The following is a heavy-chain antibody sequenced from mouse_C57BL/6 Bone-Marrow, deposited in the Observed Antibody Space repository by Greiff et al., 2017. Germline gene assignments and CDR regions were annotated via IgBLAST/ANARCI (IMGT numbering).Heavy chain of an antibody. J-gene: IGHJ2*01. D-gene: IGHD2-3*01. CDR3: VADGPYFDY. V-gene: IGHV1-78*01. CDR1: GYTFTDHT. Sequence: VQVVESDAELVKPGASVKISCKVSGYTFTDHTIHWMKQRPEQGLEWIGYIYPRDGSTKYNEKFKGKATLTADKSSSTAYMQLNSLTSEDTAIYYCVADGPYFDYWGQGTTLTVSS. CDR2: IYPRDGST.